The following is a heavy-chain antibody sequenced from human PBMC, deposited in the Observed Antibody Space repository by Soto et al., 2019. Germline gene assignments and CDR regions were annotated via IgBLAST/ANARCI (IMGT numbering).Heavy chain of an antibody. CDR3: AKDHRGGLAARDFDY. V-gene: IGHV3-23*01. D-gene: IGHD6-6*01. Sequence: PVGSLRLSCAASGFTFSSYAMSWVRQAPGKGLEWVSGISGSGSSTYYADSVKGQFTISRDNSKNTLYLQMNSLRAEDTAVYYYAKDHRGGLAARDFDYWGQGTLVTVSS. J-gene: IGHJ4*02. CDR2: ISGSGSST. CDR1: GFTFSSYA.